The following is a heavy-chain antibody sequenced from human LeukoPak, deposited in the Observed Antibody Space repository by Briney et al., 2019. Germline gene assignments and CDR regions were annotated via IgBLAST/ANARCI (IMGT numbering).Heavy chain of an antibody. J-gene: IGHJ4*02. V-gene: IGHV1-2*02. CDR3: ARGGRSTWSKPYYFDY. CDR1: GCTFTDYY. CDR2: INPNSGGT. D-gene: IGHD1-14*01. Sequence: ASVKVSCKASGCTFTDYYMQWVRQAPGQGLEWMGWINPNSGGTNYAQKFQGRVTMTRDTSISTAYMELSGLRSDDTAMYYCARGGRSTWSKPYYFDYWGQGTLVTVSS.